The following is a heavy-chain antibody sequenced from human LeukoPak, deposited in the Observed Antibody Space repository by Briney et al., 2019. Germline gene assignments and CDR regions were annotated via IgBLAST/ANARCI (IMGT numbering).Heavy chain of an antibody. CDR3: ATPLGNWNDVYYFDY. CDR1: GYTLTELS. V-gene: IGHV1-24*01. D-gene: IGHD1-1*01. CDR2: FDPEDGET. J-gene: IGHJ4*02. Sequence: GASVKVSCKVSGYTLTELSMHWVRQAPGKGLEWMGGFDPEDGETIYAQKFQGRVTMTEDTSTDTAYMELSSLRSEDTAVYYCATPLGNWNDVYYFDYWGQGTQVTVSS.